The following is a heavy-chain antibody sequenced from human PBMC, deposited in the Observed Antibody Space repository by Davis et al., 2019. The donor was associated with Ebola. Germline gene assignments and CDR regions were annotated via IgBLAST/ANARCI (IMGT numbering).Heavy chain of an antibody. CDR3: GGAWK. CDR2: ISGSSGTI. D-gene: IGHD1-1*01. V-gene: IGHV3-11*01. Sequence: GESLKISCAASGFPFRDYYMSWIRQAPGKGLEWLSYISGSSGTIEYADSVKGRFTISRDNAKNLLYLQMNSLRAEDTAVYYCGGAWKWGQGTLVTVSS. CDR1: GFPFRDYY. J-gene: IGHJ4*02.